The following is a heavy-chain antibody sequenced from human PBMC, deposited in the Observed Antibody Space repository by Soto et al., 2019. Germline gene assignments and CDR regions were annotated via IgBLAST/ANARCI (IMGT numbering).Heavy chain of an antibody. CDR3: ARDSFSSGYYGYYGMDV. J-gene: IGHJ6*02. Sequence: PGGSLRLSCAASGFTFSSYWMHWVRQAPGKGLVWVSRINSDGSSTSYADSVKGRFTISRDNAKNTLYLQMNSLRAEDTAVYYCARDSFSSGYYGYYGMDVWGQGTTVTVSS. D-gene: IGHD3-22*01. CDR2: INSDGSST. CDR1: GFTFSSYW. V-gene: IGHV3-74*01.